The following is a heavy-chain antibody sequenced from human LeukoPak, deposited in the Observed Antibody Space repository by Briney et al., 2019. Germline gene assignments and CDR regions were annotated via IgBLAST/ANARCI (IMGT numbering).Heavy chain of an antibody. CDR2: ISSSSSYI. Sequence: GGSLRLSCAASGFTFSSYSMNWVRQAPGKGLEWVSSISSSSSYIYYADSVKGRFTISRDNAKNSLYLQMNSLRAEDTAVYYCARAHYYDSSGYYYYGMDVWGQGTTVTVSS. J-gene: IGHJ6*02. V-gene: IGHV3-21*01. CDR1: GFTFSSYS. D-gene: IGHD3-22*01. CDR3: ARAHYYDSSGYYYYGMDV.